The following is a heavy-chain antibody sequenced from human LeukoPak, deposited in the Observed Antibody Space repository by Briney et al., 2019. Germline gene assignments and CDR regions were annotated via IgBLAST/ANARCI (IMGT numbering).Heavy chain of an antibody. V-gene: IGHV4-4*02. Sequence: SDTLSLTCAVSGDSISSSHWWSGVRQSPGKGLEWIGVIYHRGNTNYTPSLKSRVAISLDKSSNQFSLRLTSVTAADTAMYFCAREEMPGKFDYWGQGILVTVSS. CDR1: GDSISSSHW. CDR3: AREEMPGKFDY. CDR2: IYHRGNT. D-gene: IGHD1-26*01. J-gene: IGHJ4*02.